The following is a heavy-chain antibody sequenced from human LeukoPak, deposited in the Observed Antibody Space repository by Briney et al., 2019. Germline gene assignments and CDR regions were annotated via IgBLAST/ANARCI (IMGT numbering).Heavy chain of an antibody. Sequence: PGGSLTLSCAASGFIFRDYYMSWIRQAPGKGLEWVSYITSDSSYTNYADSVKGRFTISRDNAKNSLYLQMNSLRAEDTAVYYCARIKSRRFDSFGQGTLVTVSS. CDR3: ARIKSRRFDS. J-gene: IGHJ4*02. CDR2: ITSDSSYT. CDR1: GFIFRDYY. V-gene: IGHV3-11*06.